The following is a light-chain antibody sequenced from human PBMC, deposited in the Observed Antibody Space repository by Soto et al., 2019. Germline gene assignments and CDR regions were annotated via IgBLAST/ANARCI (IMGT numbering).Light chain of an antibody. V-gene: IGKV4-1*01. CDR2: WAS. CDR3: QQYYSTPFT. Sequence: DIVMTQSPDSLAVSLGERATINCKSSQSVLYSSNNKNYLAWYQQKPGQPPKLLIYWASTRESGVPDRFSGNGSWEKFPLTINSPQAEDVAVYYCQQYYSTPFTFGPGTKVDIK. J-gene: IGKJ3*01. CDR1: QSVLYSSNNKNY.